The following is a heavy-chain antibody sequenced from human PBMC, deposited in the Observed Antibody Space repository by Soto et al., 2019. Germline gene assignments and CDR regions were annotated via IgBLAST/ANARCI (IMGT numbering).Heavy chain of an antibody. J-gene: IGHJ5*02. CDR1: GYTFTSYA. CDR2: INAGNGNT. D-gene: IGHD1-26*01. Sequence: ASVKVSCKASGYTFTSYAMHWVRQAPGQRLEWMGWINAGNGNTKYSQKFQGRVTITRDTSASTAYMELSSLRSEDTAVYYCARAIVGPTTTGWLDPWGQGTMVTVSS. V-gene: IGHV1-3*01. CDR3: ARAIVGPTTTGWLDP.